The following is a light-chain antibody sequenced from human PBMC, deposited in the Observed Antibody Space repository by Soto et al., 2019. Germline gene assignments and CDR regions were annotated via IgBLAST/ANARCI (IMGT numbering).Light chain of an antibody. CDR3: QQYSSSPSIT. CDR1: QSVSSNY. Sequence: EIVLTQSPGILSLSPVERATLSCRASQSVSSNYLAWYQHKPGQAPRLLIYAASSRATGIPDRFSGSGSGTDFTLTISRLEPEDFAVYYCQQYSSSPSITFGQGTRLEIK. J-gene: IGKJ5*01. V-gene: IGKV3-20*01. CDR2: AAS.